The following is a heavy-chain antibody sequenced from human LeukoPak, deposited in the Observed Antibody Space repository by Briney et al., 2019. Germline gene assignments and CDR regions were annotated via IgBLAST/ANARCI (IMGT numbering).Heavy chain of an antibody. Sequence: SETLSLTCTVSGGSISNYYCTWIRQPPGKGLEWIGYIYYTGSTNHNPSLKSRVTLSVDTSKSQFSLKLSSVTAADTAVYYCAARYCTSSSCHSNFDYWGQGTLVTVSS. CDR1: GGSISNYY. D-gene: IGHD2-2*01. CDR2: IYYTGST. J-gene: IGHJ4*02. CDR3: AARYCTSSSCHSNFDY. V-gene: IGHV4-59*01.